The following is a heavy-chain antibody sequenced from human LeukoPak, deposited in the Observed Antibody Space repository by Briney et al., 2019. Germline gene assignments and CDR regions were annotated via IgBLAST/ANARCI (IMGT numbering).Heavy chain of an antibody. CDR2: FDPEDGET. J-gene: IGHJ4*02. V-gene: IGHV1-24*01. CDR3: ATLNYYGSGSQDY. CDR1: GHTLTELS. D-gene: IGHD3-10*01. Sequence: ASVKVSCKVSGHTLTELSMHWVRQAPGKGLEWMGGFDPEDGETIYAQKFQGRVTMTEDTSTDTAYMELSSLRSEDTAVYYCATLNYYGSGSQDYWGQGTLVTVSS.